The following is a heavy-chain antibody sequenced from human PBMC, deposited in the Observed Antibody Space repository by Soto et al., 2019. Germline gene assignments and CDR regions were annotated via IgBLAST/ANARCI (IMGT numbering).Heavy chain of an antibody. CDR3: ASGQGGGIVVVPAAPFDY. V-gene: IGHV4-34*01. Sequence: SETLSLTCAVYGGSFIGYYWSWIRQPPGKGLEWIGEINHSGSTNYNPSLKSRVTISVDTSKNQFSLKLSSVTAADTAVYYCASGQGGGIVVVPAAPFDYWGQGTLVTVSS. CDR2: INHSGST. D-gene: IGHD2-2*01. J-gene: IGHJ4*02. CDR1: GGSFIGYY.